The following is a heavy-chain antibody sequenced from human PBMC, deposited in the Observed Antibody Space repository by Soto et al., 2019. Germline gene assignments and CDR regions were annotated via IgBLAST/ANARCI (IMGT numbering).Heavy chain of an antibody. D-gene: IGHD5-18*01. V-gene: IGHV5-10-1*01. Sequence: PGESLKISCKGSGYSFTSYWISWVRQMPGKGLEWMGRIDPSDSYTNYSPSFQGHVTISADKSISTAYLQWSSLKASDTAMYYCARGDRDTAMVGYYYYGMDVWGQGTTVTVSS. CDR1: GYSFTSYW. J-gene: IGHJ6*02. CDR2: IDPSDSYT. CDR3: ARGDRDTAMVGYYYYGMDV.